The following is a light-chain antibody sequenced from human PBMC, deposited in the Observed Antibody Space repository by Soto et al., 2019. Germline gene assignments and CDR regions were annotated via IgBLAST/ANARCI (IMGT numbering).Light chain of an antibody. CDR3: HQTFANPWT. J-gene: IGKJ1*01. CDR1: QSITMY. V-gene: IGKV1-39*01. Sequence: DIQMTQSPSSLSAYVADRVTITCRASQSITMYLNWYRQKSGKAPKLLIHAASTLQSGAPSTFSGSGYGTDFALTISSLQPEDIATYYCHQTFANPWTFAHGTKVDIK. CDR2: AAS.